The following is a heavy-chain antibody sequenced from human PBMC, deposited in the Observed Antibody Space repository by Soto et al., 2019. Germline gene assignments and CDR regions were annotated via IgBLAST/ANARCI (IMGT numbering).Heavy chain of an antibody. CDR1: GFTFSSYG. CDR3: EKDVVVGANTGWGDYYYYYGMDV. V-gene: IGHV3-30*18. D-gene: IGHD1-26*01. Sequence: QVQLVESGGGVVQPGRSLRLSCAASGFTFSSYGMHWVRQAPGKGLEWVAAISYDGSNKYYADSVKGRFTISRDNSKNTLYLQMNSLRAEDTAVYYCEKDVVVGANTGWGDYYYYYGMDVWGQGTTVTVSS. CDR2: ISYDGSNK. J-gene: IGHJ6*02.